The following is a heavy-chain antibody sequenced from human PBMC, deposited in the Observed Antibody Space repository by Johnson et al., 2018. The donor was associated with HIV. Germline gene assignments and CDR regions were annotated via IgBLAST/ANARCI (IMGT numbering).Heavy chain of an antibody. CDR1: GFTFDDYD. CDR3: GRGSMVRGAYDGFDI. D-gene: IGHD3-10*01. V-gene: IGHV3-20*04. J-gene: IGHJ3*02. Sequence: VQLVESGGGVVQPGGSLRLSCAASGFTFDDYDMSWVRQAPGKGLEWVSGISWNGGSTGYADSVEGRFTISRDNAKNSLYLQMNSLRAEDTALYYCGRGSMVRGAYDGFDIWGQGTLVTVSS. CDR2: ISWNGGST.